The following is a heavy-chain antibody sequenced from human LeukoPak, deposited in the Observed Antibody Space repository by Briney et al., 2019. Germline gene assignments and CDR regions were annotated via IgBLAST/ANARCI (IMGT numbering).Heavy chain of an antibody. CDR2: IESDGRT. CDR1: GFTLSSRW. V-gene: IGHV3-74*01. Sequence: PGGFLRLSCAASGFTLSSRWMHWVRQVPGKGLVSVSRIESDGRTAYADSVKGRFIISRDNAKNTLYLQMNSLRVEDTAVYYCARDGRGPDYWGQGTLVTVSS. J-gene: IGHJ4*02. CDR3: ARDGRGPDY. D-gene: IGHD3/OR15-3a*01.